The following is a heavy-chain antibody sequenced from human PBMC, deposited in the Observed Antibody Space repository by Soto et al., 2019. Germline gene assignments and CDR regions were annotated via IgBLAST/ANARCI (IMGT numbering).Heavy chain of an antibody. D-gene: IGHD3-22*01. Sequence: ASVKVSCKASGYTFTSYGISWVRQAPGQGLEWMGWISAYNGNTNYAQKLQGRVTMTTDTSTSTAYMELRSLRSGDTAVYYCASFYDSSGYYGVDPWGQGTLVTVSS. V-gene: IGHV1-18*01. CDR3: ASFYDSSGYYGVDP. CDR2: ISAYNGNT. J-gene: IGHJ5*02. CDR1: GYTFTSYG.